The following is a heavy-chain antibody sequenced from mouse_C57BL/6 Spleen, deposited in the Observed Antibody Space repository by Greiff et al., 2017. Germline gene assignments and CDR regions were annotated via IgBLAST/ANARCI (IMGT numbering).Heavy chain of an antibody. CDR1: GYSITSGYY. V-gene: IGHV3-6*01. D-gene: IGHD1-1*01. CDR2: ISYDGSN. Sequence: EVQVVESGPGLVKPSQSLSLTCSVTGYSITSGYYWNWIRQFPGNKLEWMGYISYDGSNNYNPSLKNRISITRDTSKNQFFLKLNSVTTEDTATYYCARGYYYGYYFDYWGQGTTLTVSS. J-gene: IGHJ2*01. CDR3: ARGYYYGYYFDY.